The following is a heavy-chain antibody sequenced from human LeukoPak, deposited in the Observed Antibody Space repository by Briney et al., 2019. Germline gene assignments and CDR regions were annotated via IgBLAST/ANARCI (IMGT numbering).Heavy chain of an antibody. Sequence: GGSLRLSCAASGFTFSSYAMSWVRQAPGKGLEWVSSVTVSAGSTYYADSVKGRFTISRDNSKNTLYLQTNTLRAEDTAVYYCAKETPNYSSVDYWGQGTLVTVSS. D-gene: IGHD6-19*01. CDR1: GFTFSSYA. CDR3: AKETPNYSSVDY. V-gene: IGHV3-23*01. CDR2: VTVSAGST. J-gene: IGHJ4*02.